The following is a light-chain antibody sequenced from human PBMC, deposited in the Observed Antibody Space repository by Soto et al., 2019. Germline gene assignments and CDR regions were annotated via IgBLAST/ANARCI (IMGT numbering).Light chain of an antibody. CDR2: KAS. Sequence: DLQMTQSPSTLSTSVGDRVTITCRASQSINSWLAWYQQKPGKAPKVLIYKASSLEGGVPSRFSGSGSGTEFTLSISRLQADDFATYYCQHYSSDSPWTFGQGPKVEIK. V-gene: IGKV1-5*03. CDR3: QHYSSDSPWT. CDR1: QSINSW. J-gene: IGKJ1*01.